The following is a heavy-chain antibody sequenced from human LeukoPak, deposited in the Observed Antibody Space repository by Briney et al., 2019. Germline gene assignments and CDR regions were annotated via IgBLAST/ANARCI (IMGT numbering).Heavy chain of an antibody. D-gene: IGHD3-10*01. J-gene: IGHJ6*02. CDR1: GFTFRSYA. Sequence: GGSLRLSCAASGFTFRSYAMSWVRRAPGKGLEWVSAFSASGGSTYFADSVNGQFTLFRDNSKNTLYLQMNSLQGEDTAVYYCAKDSGLSVVYGMDVWRQGTTVTVSS. CDR2: FSASGGST. V-gene: IGHV3-23*01. CDR3: AKDSGLSVVYGMDV.